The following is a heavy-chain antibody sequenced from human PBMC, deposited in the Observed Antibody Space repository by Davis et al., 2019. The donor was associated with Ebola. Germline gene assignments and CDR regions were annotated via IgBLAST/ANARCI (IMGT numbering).Heavy chain of an antibody. D-gene: IGHD4-17*01. Sequence: MPSETLSLTCAVSGGSISSGAYSWSWIRQPPGKGLEWIGYIYHGGSTFYNPSLKSRVTISIDRSKNQFSLKLSSVTAADTAVYYCAGYGDYFLGWGQGTLVTVSS. J-gene: IGHJ4*02. CDR3: AGYGDYFLG. CDR2: IYHGGST. V-gene: IGHV4-30-2*01. CDR1: GGSISSGAYS.